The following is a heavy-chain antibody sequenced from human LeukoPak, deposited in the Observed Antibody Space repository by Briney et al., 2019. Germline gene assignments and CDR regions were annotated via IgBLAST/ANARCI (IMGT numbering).Heavy chain of an antibody. CDR1: GFTFSSYA. CDR3: ARDREGIVVFDAFDI. V-gene: IGHV3-30*04. J-gene: IGHJ3*02. Sequence: PGRSLRLSCAASGFTFSSYAIHWVRQAPGKGLEWVAVISYDGSHKYYAESVKGRFTISRDNSKNTLFLQMNSLRAEDTAVFYCARDREGIVVFDAFDIWGQGTMVTVSS. CDR2: ISYDGSHK. D-gene: IGHD3-22*01.